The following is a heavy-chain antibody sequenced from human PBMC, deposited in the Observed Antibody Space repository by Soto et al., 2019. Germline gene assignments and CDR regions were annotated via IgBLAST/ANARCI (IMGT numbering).Heavy chain of an antibody. CDR3: ARDGPQGAQWTGRLIAS. Sequence: GGSLRLSCVASGFTFSSYWMSWVRQAPGKGLEWVANIKQDGSEKYYVDSVKGRFTISRDNTKNSLYLQMNSLRVEDAAVYYCARDGPQGAQWTGRLIASWGQGTLVTVSS. CDR1: GFTFSSYW. D-gene: IGHD3-10*01. J-gene: IGHJ4*02. V-gene: IGHV3-7*01. CDR2: IKQDGSEK.